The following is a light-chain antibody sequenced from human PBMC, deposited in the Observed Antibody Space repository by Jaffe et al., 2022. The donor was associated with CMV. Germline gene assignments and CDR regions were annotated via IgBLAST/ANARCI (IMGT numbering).Light chain of an antibody. J-gene: IGKJ2*01. CDR1: QSISSW. Sequence: DIQMTQSPSTLSASVGDRVTITCRASQSISSWLAWYQQKPGKAPKLLIYKASSLESGVPSRFSGSGSGTEFTLTISSLQPDDFATYYCQQTNYLAGGYKIFGQGTKLEIK. CDR2: KAS. CDR3: QQTNYLAGGYKI. V-gene: IGKV1-5*03.